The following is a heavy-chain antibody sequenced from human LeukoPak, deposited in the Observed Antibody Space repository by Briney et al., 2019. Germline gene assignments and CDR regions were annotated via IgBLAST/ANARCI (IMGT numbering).Heavy chain of an antibody. CDR1: GFTFSSYA. CDR2: ISYDGSNK. J-gene: IGHJ6*02. CDR3: ARDGPGIAVAGPYYYYYGMDV. D-gene: IGHD6-19*01. V-gene: IGHV3-30-3*01. Sequence: PGGSLRLSCAASGFTFSSYAMHWVRQAPGKGLEWVAVISYDGSNKYYADSVKGRFTISRDNSKNTLYLQVNSLRAEDTAVYYCARDGPGIAVAGPYYYYYGMDVWGQGTTVTVSS.